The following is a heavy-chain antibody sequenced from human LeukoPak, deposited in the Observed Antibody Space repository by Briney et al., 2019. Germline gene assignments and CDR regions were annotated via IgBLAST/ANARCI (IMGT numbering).Heavy chain of an antibody. CDR1: GFTFSSYA. J-gene: IGHJ4*02. D-gene: IGHD3-22*01. V-gene: IGHV3-30*04. CDR3: ARDPSSYDSSGYLDY. Sequence: QAGGSLRLSCAASGFTFSSYAMHWVRQAPGKGLEWVAVISYDGSNKYYADSVKGRFTISRDNSKNTLYLQMNSLRAEDTAVYYCARDPSSYDSSGYLDYWGQGTLVTVSS. CDR2: ISYDGSNK.